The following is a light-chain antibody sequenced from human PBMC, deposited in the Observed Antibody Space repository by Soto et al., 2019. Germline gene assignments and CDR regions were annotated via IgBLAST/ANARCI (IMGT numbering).Light chain of an antibody. CDR3: QQYYSYTLLT. CDR1: QGISSY. J-gene: IGKJ4*02. CDR2: AAS. V-gene: IGKV1-8*01. Sequence: AIRMTQSPSSFSASTGDRVTITCRARQGISSYLAWYQQTPGKAPKLLIYAASTLQSGVPSRFSGSGSGTDFTLTISCLQSEDLATYYCQQYYSYTLLTFGGGTKVEIK.